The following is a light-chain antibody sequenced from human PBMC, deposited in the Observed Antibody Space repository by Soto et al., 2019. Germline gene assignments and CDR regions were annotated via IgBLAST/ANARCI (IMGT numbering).Light chain of an antibody. CDR3: QQYNSYWT. CDR1: QPISSW. CDR2: DAS. V-gene: IGKV1-5*01. J-gene: IGKJ1*01. Sequence: DIQMTQSPPTLSASVGDRVTITCRASQPISSWLAWYHQKPGKAPKLLIYDASTLEGGVPSRFSGSGSGTEFTLAISGLQADDFATYYCQQYNSYWTFGQGTKVDIK.